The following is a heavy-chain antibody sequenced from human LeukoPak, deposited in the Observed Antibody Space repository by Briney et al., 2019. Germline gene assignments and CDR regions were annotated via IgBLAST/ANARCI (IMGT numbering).Heavy chain of an antibody. Sequence: PGGSLRLSCAASGIPFSNYWMSWVRQAPGKGLEWVANINPGGSEKNYVHSVKGRFTISRDIAKNSLSLQMNSLRAEDTAVYYCATEPGIGYAFDIWGQGRMVTVSS. CDR3: ATEPGIGYAFDI. D-gene: IGHD3-10*01. J-gene: IGHJ3*02. V-gene: IGHV3-7*01. CDR2: INPGGSEK. CDR1: GIPFSNYW.